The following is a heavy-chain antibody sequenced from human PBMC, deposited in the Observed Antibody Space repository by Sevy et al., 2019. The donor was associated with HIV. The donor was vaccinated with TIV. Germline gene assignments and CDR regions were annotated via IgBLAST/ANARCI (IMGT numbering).Heavy chain of an antibody. D-gene: IGHD3-10*01. CDR2: ISSSGGTI. V-gene: IGHV3-11*01. Sequence: GGSLRLSCAASGFTFSDCYMSWIRQAPGKGLEWVSYISSSGGTIYYADAVKGRFTISRDDAKNSLYLQMNSLRVDDMGLYYCARGRLRTMVRGIIEDPFDIWGQGTMVTVSS. J-gene: IGHJ3*02. CDR1: GFTFSDCY. CDR3: ARGRLRTMVRGIIEDPFDI.